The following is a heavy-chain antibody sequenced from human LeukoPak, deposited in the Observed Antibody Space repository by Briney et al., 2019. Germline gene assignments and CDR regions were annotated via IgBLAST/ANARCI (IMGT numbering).Heavy chain of an antibody. Sequence: HPGGSLRLSCAASGFTFSNYAMSWVRQAPGKGLEWVSAISGSGDNTYYADSVKGRFTVSRDNSKNTLYVQMKSLRAEDTAVYYCARGPSHSSGWYYFDYWGQGTLVTVSS. CDR3: ARGPSHSSGWYYFDY. CDR1: GFTFSNYA. J-gene: IGHJ4*02. CDR2: ISGSGDNT. D-gene: IGHD6-19*01. V-gene: IGHV3-23*01.